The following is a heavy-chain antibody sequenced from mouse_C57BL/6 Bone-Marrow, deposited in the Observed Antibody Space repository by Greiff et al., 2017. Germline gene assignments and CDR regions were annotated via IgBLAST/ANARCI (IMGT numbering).Heavy chain of an antibody. CDR2: INPYNGGT. V-gene: IGHV1-19*01. D-gene: IGHD2-10*01. Sequence: EVQLQQSGPVLVKPGASVKMSCKASGYTFTDYYMNWVKQSHGKSLEWIGVINPYNGGTSYNQKFKGKATLTVDKSSSTAYMELNSLTSEDSAVYYGASPAYSDWYFDVWGTGTTVTGSS. CDR3: ASPAYSDWYFDV. CDR1: GYTFTDYY. J-gene: IGHJ1*03.